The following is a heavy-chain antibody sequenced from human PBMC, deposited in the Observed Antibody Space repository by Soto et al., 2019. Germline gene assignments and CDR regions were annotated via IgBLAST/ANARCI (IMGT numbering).Heavy chain of an antibody. D-gene: IGHD2-2*01. Sequence: QVQLQESGPGLVKPSQTLSLTCTVSGGSISSGGYYWSWIRQHPGKGLEWIGYIYYSGSTYYNPSLKSRVTITVDTSKNQFSLKLSSVAAGDTAVYYCGRGGVVVVPAAPDDAFDIWGQGTMVTVSS. CDR1: GGSISSGGYY. CDR3: GRGGVVVVPAAPDDAFDI. J-gene: IGHJ3*02. CDR2: IYYSGST. V-gene: IGHV4-31*03.